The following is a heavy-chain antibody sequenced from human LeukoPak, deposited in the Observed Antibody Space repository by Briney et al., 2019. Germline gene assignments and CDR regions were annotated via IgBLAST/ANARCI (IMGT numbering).Heavy chain of an antibody. Sequence: GASVKVSCKASGYTFTSYGISWVRQAPGQGLEWMGWISAYNGNTNYAQKLQGRVTMTTDTSTSTAYMELRSLRSDDTAAYYCARDIVVVPAALASYYYGMDVWGQGTTVTVSS. CDR1: GYTFTSYG. CDR2: ISAYNGNT. CDR3: ARDIVVVPAALASYYYGMDV. D-gene: IGHD2-2*01. V-gene: IGHV1-18*01. J-gene: IGHJ6*02.